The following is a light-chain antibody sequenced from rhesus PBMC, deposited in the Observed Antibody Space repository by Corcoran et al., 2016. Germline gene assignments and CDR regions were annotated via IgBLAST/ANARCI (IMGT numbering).Light chain of an antibody. CDR1: QGISSY. CDR3: LQHNSYPLT. V-gene: IGKV1-28*01. CDR2: AAS. J-gene: IGKJ4*01. Sequence: DIQMTQSPSSLSASVGDTVTITCRASQGISSYLNWFQQKPAKAPKLLIYAASSLESGVPSRVSGSGSGTEFTLTISSLQPEDFAAYYCLQHNSYPLTFGGGTKVEIK.